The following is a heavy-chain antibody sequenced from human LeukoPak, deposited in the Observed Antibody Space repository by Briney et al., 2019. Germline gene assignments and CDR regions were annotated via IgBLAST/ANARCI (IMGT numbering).Heavy chain of an antibody. CDR3: ASGEYGSSSWYGNYYYYMDV. CDR1: GGTFSSYA. J-gene: IGHJ6*03. Sequence: SVKVSCKASGGTFSSYAISWVRQAPGQGLEWMGGIIPIFDTANYAQKFQGRVTITADESTSTAYMELSSLRSEDTAVYYCASGEYGSSSWYGNYYYYMDVWGKGTTVTISS. CDR2: IIPIFDTA. D-gene: IGHD6-13*01. V-gene: IGHV1-69*13.